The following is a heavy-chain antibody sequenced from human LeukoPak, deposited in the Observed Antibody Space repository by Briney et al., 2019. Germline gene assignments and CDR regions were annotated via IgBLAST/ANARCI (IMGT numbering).Heavy chain of an antibody. Sequence: GGSLRLSCTASGFTFSSYWMHWVRQAPGKGLVWVSRINSDGSRTTYANSVKGRFTISRDNAKNTLYLQMNSLRAEDTAVYYCVRSAFYDSSGYYFDYWGQGALVTVSS. D-gene: IGHD3-22*01. CDR2: INSDGSRT. CDR1: GFTFSSYW. V-gene: IGHV3-74*03. CDR3: VRSAFYDSSGYYFDY. J-gene: IGHJ4*02.